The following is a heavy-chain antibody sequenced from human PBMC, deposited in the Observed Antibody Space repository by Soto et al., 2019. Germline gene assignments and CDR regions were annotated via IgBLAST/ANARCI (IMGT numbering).Heavy chain of an antibody. J-gene: IGHJ4*02. D-gene: IGHD3-10*01. CDR3: AKFWVVTSIDY. CDR2: ISGSGGST. Sequence: GGSLRLSCAASGFTFSIYAMTWVRQAPGKGLEWVSAISGSGGSTYYADSVKGRFTISRDNSKNTRYRQINSLRAEDTAVYYCAKFWVVTSIDYWGQGTLVTVSS. CDR1: GFTFSIYA. V-gene: IGHV3-23*01.